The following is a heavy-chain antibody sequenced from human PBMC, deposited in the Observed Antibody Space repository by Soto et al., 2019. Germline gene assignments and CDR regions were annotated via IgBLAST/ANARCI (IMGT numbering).Heavy chain of an antibody. Sequence: PSETLSLTCTVSGGSISSYYWSWIRQPPGKGLEWIGYIYYSGSTNYNPSLKSRVTISVDTSKNQFSLKLSSVTAADTAVYYCARAYGGTAFDYWGQGTRVTVSS. V-gene: IGHV4-59*01. CDR2: IYYSGST. J-gene: IGHJ4*02. CDR1: GGSISSYY. D-gene: IGHD4-17*01. CDR3: ARAYGGTAFDY.